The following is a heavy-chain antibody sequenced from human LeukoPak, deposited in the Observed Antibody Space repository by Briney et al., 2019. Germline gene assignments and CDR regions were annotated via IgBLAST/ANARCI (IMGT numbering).Heavy chain of an antibody. Sequence: GASVKVSCKASGYTFTGYYMHWVRQAPGQGLEWMGWINTNTGNPTYAQGFTGRFVFSLDTSVSTAYLQISSLKAEDTAVYYCARVVRSSSWYGGYYYYYMDVWGKGTTVTVSS. V-gene: IGHV7-4-1*02. D-gene: IGHD6-13*01. CDR2: INTNTGNP. J-gene: IGHJ6*03. CDR1: GYTFTGYY. CDR3: ARVVRSSSWYGGYYYYYMDV.